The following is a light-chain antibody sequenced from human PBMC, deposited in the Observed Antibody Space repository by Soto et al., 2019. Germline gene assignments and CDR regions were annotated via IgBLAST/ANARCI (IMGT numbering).Light chain of an antibody. Sequence: EFVLTQSPATLSLSPGERATLSCRASQSVSSYLAWYQQKPGQAPRLLIYDASNRATGIPARFSGSGSGTDFTLSISSLEPEDFVVYSCQQRSNWPPAWTFGQGTKVEIK. V-gene: IGKV3-11*01. CDR2: DAS. CDR1: QSVSSY. J-gene: IGKJ1*01. CDR3: QQRSNWPPAWT.